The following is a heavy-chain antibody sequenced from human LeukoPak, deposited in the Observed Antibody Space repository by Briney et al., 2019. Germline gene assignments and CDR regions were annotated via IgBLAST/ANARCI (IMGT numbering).Heavy chain of an antibody. CDR1: GYTFTSSG. D-gene: IGHD1-26*01. J-gene: IGHJ1*01. CDR3: ARDRVQIVGASSVYFQY. CDR2: ISGYNGNT. Sequence: GASVKVSCKASGYTFTSSGISWVRQAPGQGLEWMGWISGYNGNTKYAQRFQGRVTMTTDTSTSTVYMDLRSLRSDDTAMYFCARDRVQIVGASSVYFQYWGQGTLVTVSS. V-gene: IGHV1-18*01.